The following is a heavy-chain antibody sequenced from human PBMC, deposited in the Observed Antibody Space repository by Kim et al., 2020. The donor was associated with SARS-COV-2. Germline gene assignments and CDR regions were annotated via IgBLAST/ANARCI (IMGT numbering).Heavy chain of an antibody. J-gene: IGHJ4*02. Sequence: GGSLRLSCAASGFTFSSYAMHWVRQAPGKGLEWVAVISYDGSNKYYADSVKGRFTISRDNSKNTLYLQMNSLRAEDTAVYYCAREEVEMATHDYWGQGTLVTVSS. V-gene: IGHV3-30*04. CDR1: GFTFSSYA. CDR3: AREEVEMATHDY. D-gene: IGHD5-12*01. CDR2: ISYDGSNK.